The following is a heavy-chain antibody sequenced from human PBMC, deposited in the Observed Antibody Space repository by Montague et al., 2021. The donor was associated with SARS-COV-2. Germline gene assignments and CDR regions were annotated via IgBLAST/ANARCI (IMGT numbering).Heavy chain of an antibody. J-gene: IGHJ6*02. CDR3: ASALGYCSSTSCYSVYGMDV. CDR1: GYSISSGYY. V-gene: IGHV4-38-2*02. Sequence: SETLSLTCTVSGYSISSGYYWGWIRQPPGKGLEWIGSIYHSGSTYYNPSLKSRVTISVDTSKNQFSLKLSSVTAADTAVYYCASALGYCSSTSCYSVYGMDVWGQGTTVTASS. D-gene: IGHD2-2*01. CDR2: IYHSGST.